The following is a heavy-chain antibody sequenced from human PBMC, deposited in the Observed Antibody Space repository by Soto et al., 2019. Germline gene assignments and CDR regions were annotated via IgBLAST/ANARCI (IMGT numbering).Heavy chain of an antibody. J-gene: IGHJ5*02. D-gene: IGHD2-21*02. CDR3: ARESGDWPLNWFDP. CDR2: ITSDGKSK. Sequence: VHLVESGGGLAQPGGSLRLSCAASGFNFSNHWMHWVRQRPGEGLVWVSRITSDGKSKAYAESVKGRFAISRDNAKNTLYLQMNGLTAEDTAVYYCARESGDWPLNWFDPWGQGTLVTVSS. CDR1: GFNFSNHW. V-gene: IGHV3-74*01.